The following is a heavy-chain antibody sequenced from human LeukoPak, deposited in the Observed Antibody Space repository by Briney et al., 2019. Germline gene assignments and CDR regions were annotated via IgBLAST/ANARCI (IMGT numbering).Heavy chain of an antibody. CDR1: GGSFRSSSYY. D-gene: IGHD4-23*01. Sequence: SETLSLTCTVSGGSFRSSSYYWGWIRQTPGKGLEWIGCIYYSGSTYYNPSLKSRVTISVDTSKNQFSLKLSSVTAADTAVYYCARMGDYGGNTDAFDIWGQGTMVTVSS. J-gene: IGHJ3*02. V-gene: IGHV4-39*07. CDR2: IYYSGST. CDR3: ARMGDYGGNTDAFDI.